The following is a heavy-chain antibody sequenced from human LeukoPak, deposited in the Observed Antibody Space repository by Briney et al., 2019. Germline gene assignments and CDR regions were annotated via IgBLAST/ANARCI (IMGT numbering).Heavy chain of an antibody. CDR1: GFTFDDYA. CDR2: ISWSSDSI. V-gene: IGHV3-9*01. Sequence: PGRSLRLSCAVSGFTFDDYAMHWVRQAPGKGLEWVSGISWSSDSIGYADSVKGRFTISRDNAKNSLYLQMNSLRAEDTAVYYCARELRAGYCTNGVCHTPFDYWGQGTLVTVSS. D-gene: IGHD2-8*01. J-gene: IGHJ4*02. CDR3: ARELRAGYCTNGVCHTPFDY.